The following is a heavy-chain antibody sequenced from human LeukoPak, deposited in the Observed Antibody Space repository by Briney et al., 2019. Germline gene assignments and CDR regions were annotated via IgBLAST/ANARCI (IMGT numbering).Heavy chain of an antibody. J-gene: IGHJ5*02. CDR2: ISGSGGST. V-gene: IGHV3-23*01. D-gene: IGHD3-3*01. CDR1: GFTFSSYA. CDR3: AKGPGYDFWSGYYGNNWFDP. Sequence: PGGSLRLSCAASGFTFSSYAMSWVRQAPGKGLEWVSAISGSGGSTYYADSVKGRFTISRDNSKNTLYLQMNSLRAEDTAVYYCAKGPGYDFWSGYYGNNWFDPWGQGTLVTVSS.